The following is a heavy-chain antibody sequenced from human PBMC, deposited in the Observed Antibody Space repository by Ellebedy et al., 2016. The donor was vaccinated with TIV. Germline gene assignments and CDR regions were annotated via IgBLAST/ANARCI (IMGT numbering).Heavy chain of an antibody. CDR3: ARGVGYGDYVPYNWFDP. V-gene: IGHV3-23*01. CDR1: GFTFSSYA. J-gene: IGHJ5*02. CDR2: ISNTGSRT. D-gene: IGHD4-17*01. Sequence: GESLKISCAASGFTFSSYAMSWVRQAPGKGLEWVSTISNTGSRTYYADSVEGRFIISRDNSKKTLYLQMNSLRAEDTAVYYCARGVGYGDYVPYNWFDPWGQGTLVTVSS.